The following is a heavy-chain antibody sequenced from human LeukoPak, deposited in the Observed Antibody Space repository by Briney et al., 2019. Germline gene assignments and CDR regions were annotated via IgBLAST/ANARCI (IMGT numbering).Heavy chain of an antibody. CDR3: ARHYFRLAIDGFDV. D-gene: IGHD2/OR15-2a*01. CDR1: GISITSQY. Sequence: PSETLSLTCTVSGISITSQYCSWIRQPPGKGLKWIGYSYYSGSTSYNPSLKSRVTISVDASKNQFSLQLESVTAADTAVYYCARHYFRLAIDGFDVWGQGTMVTVSS. CDR2: SYYSGST. J-gene: IGHJ3*01. V-gene: IGHV4-59*08.